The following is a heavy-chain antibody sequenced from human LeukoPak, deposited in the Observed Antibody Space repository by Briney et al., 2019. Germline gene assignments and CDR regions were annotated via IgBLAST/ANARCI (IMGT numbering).Heavy chain of an antibody. V-gene: IGHV1-69*01. Sequence: PVKGSFKASGGPFSSYAISWVGPAPGQRLGWVGGVIPIFGTANYAQKFQGRVTITADESTSTAYMELSSLRSEDTAVYYCARGGRYGSGSYYGYWGQGTLVTVSS. CDR1: GGPFSSYA. D-gene: IGHD3-10*01. J-gene: IGHJ4*02. CDR3: ARGGRYGSGSYYGY. CDR2: VIPIFGTA.